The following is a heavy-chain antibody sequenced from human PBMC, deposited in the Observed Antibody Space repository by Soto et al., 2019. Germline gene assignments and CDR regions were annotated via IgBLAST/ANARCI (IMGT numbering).Heavy chain of an antibody. CDR1: GFTFSDYT. V-gene: IGHV3-23*03. Sequence: GGSLRLSCAASGFTFSDYTMSWVRQAPGKVLECISVILSDYNTYYAGSVRGRFTISRDNSKNTLYLEMNSLRAEDMAVYYCARRTSGYFGYWGQGALVTVSS. CDR3: ARRTSGYFGY. J-gene: IGHJ4*02. CDR2: ILSDYNT. D-gene: IGHD6-19*01.